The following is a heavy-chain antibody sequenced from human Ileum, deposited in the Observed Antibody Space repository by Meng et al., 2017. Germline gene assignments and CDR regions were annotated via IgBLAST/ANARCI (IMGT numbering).Heavy chain of an antibody. J-gene: IGHJ4*02. CDR2: IKTDGSDT. Sequence: EVQLVEFGGGLVKPGGSLRPSCAAAGFRFSDYWMHWVRQAPGKGLVWVSHIKTDGSDTTYADSVKGRFTVSRDNAKNTLYLQLNSLRADDTAVYYCGRGVIGKPGTDYWGQGTLVTVSS. V-gene: IGHV3-74*03. CDR3: GRGVIGKPGTDY. CDR1: GFRFSDYW. D-gene: IGHD6-13*01.